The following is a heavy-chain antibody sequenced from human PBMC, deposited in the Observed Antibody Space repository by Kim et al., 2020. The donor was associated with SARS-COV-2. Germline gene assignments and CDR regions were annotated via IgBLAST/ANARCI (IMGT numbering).Heavy chain of an antibody. V-gene: IGHV1-2*02. CDR3: SRAPGSGTNSDY. Sequence: ASVKVSCKASEYAFTGSFFHWVRQAPGQGLKWMGWIDPNSGGTKYAQKFQGRVRMTRDTSITTAYLELSSLTPDDTAVYFCSRAPGSGTNSDYWGHGSMVTDSS. D-gene: IGHD1-26*01. CDR2: IDPNSGGT. CDR1: EYAFTGSF. J-gene: IGHJ4*01.